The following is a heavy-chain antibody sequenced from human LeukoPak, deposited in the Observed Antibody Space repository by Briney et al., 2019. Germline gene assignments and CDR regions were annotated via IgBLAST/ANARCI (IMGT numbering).Heavy chain of an antibody. D-gene: IGHD6-13*01. V-gene: IGHV3-23*01. J-gene: IGHJ4*02. Sequence: GGSLRLSCAVSGFTFSSYAMSWVRQAPGKGMKWVSAISGSGGSTYYADSVKGRFTISRDNSKNTLYLQMNSLRAEDTALYYCAKTGQYSSSFFDYWGQGTLVTVSS. CDR2: ISGSGGST. CDR3: AKTGQYSSSFFDY. CDR1: GFTFSSYA.